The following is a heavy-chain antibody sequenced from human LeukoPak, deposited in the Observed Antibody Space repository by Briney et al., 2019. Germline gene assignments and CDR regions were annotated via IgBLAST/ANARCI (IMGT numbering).Heavy chain of an antibody. J-gene: IGHJ5*02. CDR1: GGSFSGYY. Sequence: PSETLSLTCAVYGGSFSGYYWSWIRQPPGKGLEWIGEINHSGSTNYNPSLKSRVTISVDTSKNQFSLKLSSVTAADTAVYYCARIVLMVYAEFYWFDPWGQGTLVTVSS. V-gene: IGHV4-34*01. CDR3: ARIVLMVYAEFYWFDP. D-gene: IGHD2-8*01. CDR2: INHSGST.